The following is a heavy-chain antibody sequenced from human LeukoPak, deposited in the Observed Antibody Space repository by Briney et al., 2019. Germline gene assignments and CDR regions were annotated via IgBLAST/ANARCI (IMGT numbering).Heavy chain of an antibody. CDR1: GGSISSSSYY. CDR2: IYYSGST. CDR3: ARQIPTFGVVIISRFDP. J-gene: IGHJ5*02. Sequence: SETLSLTCTVSGGSISSSSYYWGWLRQPPGKGLEWIGSIYYSGSTYYNPSLKSRVIISVDTSKNQFSLKLSSVTAADTAVYYCARQIPTFGVVIISRFDPWGQGTLVTVSS. V-gene: IGHV4-39*01. D-gene: IGHD3-3*01.